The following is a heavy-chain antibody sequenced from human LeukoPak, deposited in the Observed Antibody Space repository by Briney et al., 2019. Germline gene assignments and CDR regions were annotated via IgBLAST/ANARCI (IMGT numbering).Heavy chain of an antibody. J-gene: IGHJ4*02. CDR2: ISSNSDNT. CDR1: GYTFTSYG. Sequence: ASVKVSCTATGYTFTSYGISWVRQAPGQGLEWMGWISSNSDNTNYAQKLQGRVTMTTDTSTSTAYMELRSLRSDDTAVYYCARDWGSIKVIADYWGQGTLVTVSS. V-gene: IGHV1-18*01. D-gene: IGHD3-16*01. CDR3: ARDWGSIKVIADY.